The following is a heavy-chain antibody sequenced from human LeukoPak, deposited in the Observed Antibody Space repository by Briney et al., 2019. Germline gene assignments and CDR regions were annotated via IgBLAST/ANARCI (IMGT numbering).Heavy chain of an antibody. D-gene: IGHD3-10*01. CDR1: GGSISSNNYY. CDR2: ISYSGST. V-gene: IGHV4-39*07. J-gene: IGHJ3*02. CDR3: ARPVYYYGHDAFDI. Sequence: SETLSLTCTVSGGSISSNNYYWGWIRQPPGKGLEWIGSISYSGSTYYNPSLKSRVTISIGTSRNQFSLKLSSVTAADTAVYYCARPVYYYGHDAFDIWGQGTMVTVSS.